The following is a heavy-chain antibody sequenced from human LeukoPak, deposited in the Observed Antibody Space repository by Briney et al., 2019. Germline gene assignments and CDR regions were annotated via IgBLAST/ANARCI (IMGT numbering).Heavy chain of an antibody. Sequence: WIRQPPGKGLEWVAVISYDGSNKYYADSVKGRFTISRDNSKNTLYLQMNSLRAEDTAVYYCANYGSGSVDYWGQGTLVTVSS. D-gene: IGHD3-10*01. CDR2: ISYDGSNK. CDR3: ANYGSGSVDY. J-gene: IGHJ4*02. V-gene: IGHV3-30*18.